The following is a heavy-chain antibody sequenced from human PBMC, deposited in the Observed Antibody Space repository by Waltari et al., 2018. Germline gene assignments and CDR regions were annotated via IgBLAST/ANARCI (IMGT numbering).Heavy chain of an antibody. Sequence: QVQLVQSGAEVKGPGASVKVSCKASGYIFSSRAMHWVRQAPGQRLEWMGWINTGYGNTKYSKKFQGRVTITADTSTDTSYLELSSLRSDDTAVYYCAPLPGGSGQTFDYWGQGTLLTVSS. D-gene: IGHD3-10*01. V-gene: IGHV1-3*04. CDR2: INTGYGNT. CDR3: APLPGGSGQTFDY. J-gene: IGHJ4*02. CDR1: GYIFSSRA.